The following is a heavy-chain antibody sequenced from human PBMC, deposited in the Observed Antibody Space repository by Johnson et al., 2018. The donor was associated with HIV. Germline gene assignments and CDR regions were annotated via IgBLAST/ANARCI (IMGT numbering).Heavy chain of an antibody. CDR1: GFTFSSYA. V-gene: IGHV3-30*02. D-gene: IGHD6-19*01. Sequence: QVQLVESGGGVVQPGRSLRLSCAASGFTFSSYAMHWVRQAPGKGLEWVAFIVYDGSNKYYADSVKGRFTISRDNSKNTLYLQMNSLRAEDTAVYYCAKDLEEGQQWLIGAFDIWGQGTMVTVSS. CDR2: IVYDGSNK. J-gene: IGHJ3*02. CDR3: AKDLEEGQQWLIGAFDI.